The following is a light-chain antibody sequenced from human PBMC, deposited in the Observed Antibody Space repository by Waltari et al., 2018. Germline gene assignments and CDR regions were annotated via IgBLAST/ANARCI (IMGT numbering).Light chain of an antibody. V-gene: IGKV2-30*01. Sequence: DAVMTQLPLPLPVTLGQPVSISCRTRQSLVSSDGNTYLNWFQQRPGQSPRRLIYKVSNRDSGVPDRFSGSGSGTDFTLKSSRVEAEDIGVYYCMQGSHWPPCTLGPGTKV. J-gene: IGKJ3*01. CDR1: QSLVSSDGNTY. CDR3: MQGSHWPPCT. CDR2: KVS.